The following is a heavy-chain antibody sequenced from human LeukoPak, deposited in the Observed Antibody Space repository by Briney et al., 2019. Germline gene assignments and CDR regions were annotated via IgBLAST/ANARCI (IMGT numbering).Heavy chain of an antibody. D-gene: IGHD2-21*01. V-gene: IGHV3-23*01. Sequence: GGSLRLSCAASGFTFSSYTMNWVRQAPGKGLEWVSAISGSGVGTYFADSVKGRFTISRDNSWNTLYLQMSSLRVEDTAVYYCAKDQVISGSEASDIWGQGTMVTVSS. CDR1: GFTFSSYT. CDR3: AKDQVISGSEASDI. J-gene: IGHJ3*02. CDR2: ISGSGVGT.